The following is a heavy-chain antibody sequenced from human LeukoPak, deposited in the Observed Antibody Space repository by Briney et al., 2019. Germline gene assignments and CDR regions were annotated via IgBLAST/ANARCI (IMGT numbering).Heavy chain of an antibody. V-gene: IGHV5-51*01. D-gene: IGHD3-22*01. J-gene: IGHJ4*02. Sequence: GESLKISCKGSGYSLTSYWIGWVRQMPGKGLEWMGIIYPGDSDTRYSPSFQGQVTISADKSISTAYLQWSSLKASDTAMYYCAKALSGYYYGSDYWGQGTLVTVSS. CDR1: GYSLTSYW. CDR3: AKALSGYYYGSDY. CDR2: IYPGDSDT.